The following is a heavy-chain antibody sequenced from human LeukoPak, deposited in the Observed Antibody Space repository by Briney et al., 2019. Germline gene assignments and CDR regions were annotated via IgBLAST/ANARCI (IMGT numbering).Heavy chain of an antibody. J-gene: IGHJ5*02. V-gene: IGHV1-8*01. CDR3: ARAGDDYGGNSEGWFDP. CDR1: GYTFTSYD. Sequence: GASVKVSCKASGYTFTSYDINWVRQATGQGLEWMGWMNPNSGNTGYAQKFQGRVTMTRNTSITTAYMELSSLRSEDTAVYYCARAGDDYGGNSEGWFDPWGQGTLVTVSS. D-gene: IGHD4-23*01. CDR2: MNPNSGNT.